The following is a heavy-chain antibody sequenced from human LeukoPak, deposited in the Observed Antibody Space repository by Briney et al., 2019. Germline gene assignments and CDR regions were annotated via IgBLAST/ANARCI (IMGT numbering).Heavy chain of an antibody. V-gene: IGHV1-2*02. CDR1: GYTFTGYY. D-gene: IGHD6-19*01. J-gene: IGHJ4*02. Sequence: ASVKVSCKASGYTFTGYYMHWVRQAPGQGLEWMGWINPNSGGTNYAQKFQGRVTMTRDTSISAAYMELRSLRSDDTAVYYCARGWSSGWYAYWGQGTLVTVSS. CDR2: INPNSGGT. CDR3: ARGWSSGWYAY.